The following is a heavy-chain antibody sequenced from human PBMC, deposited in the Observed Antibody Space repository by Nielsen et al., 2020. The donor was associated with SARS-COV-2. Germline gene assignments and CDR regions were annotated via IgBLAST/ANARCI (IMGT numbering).Heavy chain of an antibody. CDR1: GGSISSSSYY. D-gene: IGHD3-3*01. CDR2: INHSGST. CDR3: ASDYDLDI. J-gene: IGHJ3*02. Sequence: SETLSLTCTVSGGSISSSSYYWSWIRQPPGKGLEWIGEINHSGSTNYNPSLKSRVTISVDTSKNQFSLKLSSVTAADTAVYYCASDYDLDIWGQGTMVTVSS. V-gene: IGHV4-39*07.